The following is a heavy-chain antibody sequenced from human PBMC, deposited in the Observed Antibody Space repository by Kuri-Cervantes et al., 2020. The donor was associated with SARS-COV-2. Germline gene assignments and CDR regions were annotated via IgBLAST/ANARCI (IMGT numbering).Heavy chain of an antibody. CDR3: ARTIGYYDSSGYYNYYYGMDV. CDR1: GGSISSYY. J-gene: IGHJ6*02. CDR2: IYYSGST. Sequence: SETLSLTCTVSGGSISSYYWSWIRQPPGKGLEWIGYIYYSGSTNYNPSLKSRVTISVDTSKNQFSLKLSSVTAADTAVYYCARTIGYYDSSGYYNYYYGMDVWGQGTTVTVSS. V-gene: IGHV4-59*08. D-gene: IGHD3-22*01.